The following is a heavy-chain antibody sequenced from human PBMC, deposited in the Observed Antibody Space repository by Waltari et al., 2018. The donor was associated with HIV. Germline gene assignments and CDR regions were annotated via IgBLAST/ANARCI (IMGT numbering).Heavy chain of an antibody. D-gene: IGHD4-17*01. J-gene: IGHJ1*01. Sequence: EVQLVESGGGLVKPGGSLRLSCAASGFTFSSYSMNWVRQAPGKGVVWVSSVSSSSNYIYYADSVKGRFTISRDNAKNSLYLQMNSLRAEDTAVYYCARDLDGDYVAYFQHWGQGTLVTVSS. CDR2: VSSSSNYI. CDR3: ARDLDGDYVAYFQH. CDR1: GFTFSSYS. V-gene: IGHV3-21*01.